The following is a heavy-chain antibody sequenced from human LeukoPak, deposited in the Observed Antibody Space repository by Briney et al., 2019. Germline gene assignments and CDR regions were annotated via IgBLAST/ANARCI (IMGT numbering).Heavy chain of an antibody. CDR3: ERHFIFTSEFYYFDY. CDR2: IYPGDSDT. Sequence: GEALKISSKGAGGSFISYWIGWVRHMPAKGLEWMWLIYPGDSDTSHSLYFRGPVTISAAKSLSTPYLQWGSLKASATALYYCERHFIFTSEFYYFDYWGQGTLVTVSS. J-gene: IGHJ4*02. CDR1: GGSFISYW. D-gene: IGHD2-2*01. V-gene: IGHV5-51*01.